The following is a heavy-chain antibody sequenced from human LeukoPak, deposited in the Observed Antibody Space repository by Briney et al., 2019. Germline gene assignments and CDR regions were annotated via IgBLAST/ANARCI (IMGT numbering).Heavy chain of an antibody. V-gene: IGHV4-34*01. CDR3: ARRLLHFRSGYGAPYGMDV. J-gene: IGHJ6*02. CDR2: INHSGST. D-gene: IGHD3-3*02. Sequence: PSETLSLTCAVYGGSFSGYYWSWIRQPPGKGLGWIGEINHSGSTNYNPSLKSRVTISADTSKNQFSLKLSSVTAADTAVYYCARRLLHFRSGYGAPYGMDVWGQGTTVTVSS. CDR1: GGSFSGYY.